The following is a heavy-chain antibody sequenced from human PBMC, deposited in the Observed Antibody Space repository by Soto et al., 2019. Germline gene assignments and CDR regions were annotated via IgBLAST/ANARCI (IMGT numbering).Heavy chain of an antibody. CDR3: ARASGGGNLSVRVVDY. D-gene: IGHD2-15*01. Sequence: QVQLVQSGAEVKKPGASVKVSCKASGYTFTSYYMHWVRQAPGQGLEWMGIINPSGGSTSYEQKWQGRVTMTRDTSTSTVYMELSSLRSEDTAVYYCARASGGGNLSVRVVDYWGQGTLVTVSS. CDR2: INPSGGST. J-gene: IGHJ4*02. CDR1: GYTFTSYY. V-gene: IGHV1-46*04.